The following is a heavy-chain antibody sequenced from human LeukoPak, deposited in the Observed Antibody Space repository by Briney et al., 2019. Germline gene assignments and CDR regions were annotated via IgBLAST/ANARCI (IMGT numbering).Heavy chain of an antibody. CDR2: ISSSTNYI. V-gene: IGHV3-21*01. CDR3: ARGHGGNYFDS. Sequence: GGSLRLSCAASGFTFTSYNMNWVHQAPGKGLEWVSLISSSTNYIYYADSVQGRFTISRDNAKNSPYLQMNSLRDEDTAVYYCARGHGGNYFDSWGQGTLVTVSS. J-gene: IGHJ4*02. CDR1: GFTFTSYN. D-gene: IGHD4-23*01.